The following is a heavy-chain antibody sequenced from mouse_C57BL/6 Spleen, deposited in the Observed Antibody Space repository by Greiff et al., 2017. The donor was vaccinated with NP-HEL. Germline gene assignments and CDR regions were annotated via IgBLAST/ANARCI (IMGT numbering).Heavy chain of an antibody. D-gene: IGHD1-1*01. CDR2: VWSDGST. J-gene: IGHJ4*01. CDR1: GFSLTSYG. V-gene: IGHV2-6-1*01. Sequence: QVQLKESGPGLVAPSQSLSITCTVSGFSLTSYGVHWVRQPPGKGLEWLVVVWSDGSTTYNSALKSRLSISKDNSKSQVFLKMDSLQTDDTAMYYCARHEDYGSSYLYYAMDYWGQGTSVTVSS. CDR3: ARHEDYGSSYLYYAMDY.